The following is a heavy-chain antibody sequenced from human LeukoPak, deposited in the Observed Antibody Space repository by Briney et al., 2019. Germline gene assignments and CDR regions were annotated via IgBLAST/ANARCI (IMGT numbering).Heavy chain of an antibody. CDR2: IYYSGST. CDR3: ARDGYNWSY. V-gene: IGHV4-31*11. Sequence: SETLSLTCAVSGGSISSGGYSWSWIRQHPGKGLEWIGYIYYSGSTYYNPSLKSRVTISVDTSKNQFSLKLSSVTAADTAVYYCARDGYNWSYWGQGTLVTVSS. CDR1: GGSISSGGYS. D-gene: IGHD5-24*01. J-gene: IGHJ4*02.